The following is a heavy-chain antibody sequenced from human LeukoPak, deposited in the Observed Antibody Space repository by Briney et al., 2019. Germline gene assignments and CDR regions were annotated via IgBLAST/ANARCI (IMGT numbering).Heavy chain of an antibody. CDR1: GYTFTDYT. J-gene: IGHJ4*02. Sequence: ASVKVSCKASGYTFTDYTMHWLRQAPGQRLDWMGWINGGSGNTKYSPEFQGRVTITRDTSASTAYMELSSLRSEDTAVYYCANPRYDSSGYYYVNWGQGTLVTVSS. CDR3: ANPRYDSSGYYYVN. V-gene: IGHV1-3*01. CDR2: INGGSGNT. D-gene: IGHD3-22*01.